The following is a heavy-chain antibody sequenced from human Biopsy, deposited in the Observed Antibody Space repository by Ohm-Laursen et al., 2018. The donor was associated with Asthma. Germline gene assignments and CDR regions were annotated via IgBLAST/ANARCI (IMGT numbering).Heavy chain of an antibody. J-gene: IGHJ4*02. CDR1: GFTFSNYG. D-gene: IGHD1-26*01. Sequence: RSLRLSCTASGFTFSNYGMHWVRQAPGKGLDWVAVISFDGSNKNYTDSVKGRFTISRDNSRNTLHLQMNSPRAEDTAVYYCAKDVFPGWELRRGPDYWGQGTLVTVSS. V-gene: IGHV3-30*18. CDR3: AKDVFPGWELRRGPDY. CDR2: ISFDGSNK.